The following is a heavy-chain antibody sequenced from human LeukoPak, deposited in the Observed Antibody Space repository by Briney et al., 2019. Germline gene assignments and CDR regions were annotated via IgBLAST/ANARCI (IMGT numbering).Heavy chain of an antibody. CDR1: GFTFSSYS. D-gene: IGHD6-19*01. Sequence: PGGSLRLSCAASGFTFSSYSMNWVRQAPGKGLEWVSSISSSSSYIYYADSVKGRFTISRDNAQNSLYLQMNSLRAEDTAVYYCARAPLYSSGWYPYYYYMDVWGKGTTVTISS. CDR3: ARAPLYSSGWYPYYYYMDV. CDR2: ISSSSSYI. J-gene: IGHJ6*03. V-gene: IGHV3-21*01.